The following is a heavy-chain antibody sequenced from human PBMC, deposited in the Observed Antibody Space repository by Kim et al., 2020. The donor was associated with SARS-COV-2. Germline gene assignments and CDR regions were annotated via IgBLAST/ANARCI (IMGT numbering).Heavy chain of an antibody. CDR2: INHSGST. J-gene: IGHJ4*02. Sequence: SETLSLTCAVYGGSFSGYYWSWIRQPPGKGLEWIGEINHSGSTNYNPSLKSRVTISVDTSKNQFSLKLSSVTAADTAVYYCARIAVAGNQLFDYWGQGTLVTVSS. V-gene: IGHV4-34*01. D-gene: IGHD6-19*01. CDR1: GGSFSGYY. CDR3: ARIAVAGNQLFDY.